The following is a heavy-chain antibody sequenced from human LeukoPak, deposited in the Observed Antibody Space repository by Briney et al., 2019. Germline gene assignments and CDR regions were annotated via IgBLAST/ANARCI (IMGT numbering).Heavy chain of an antibody. Sequence: GESLKISCKSSGYSFTSNWIGWVPPVPGKGLGWMGIIYPGDSDTRYSPSFKGQVTISVDKSISTAYRQWSRLKASDIAMYYCTRRGYSGSGNFDYWGQGTLVTVSP. V-gene: IGHV5-51*01. CDR2: IYPGDSDT. D-gene: IGHD5-12*01. CDR3: TRRGYSGSGNFDY. J-gene: IGHJ4*02. CDR1: GYSFTSNW.